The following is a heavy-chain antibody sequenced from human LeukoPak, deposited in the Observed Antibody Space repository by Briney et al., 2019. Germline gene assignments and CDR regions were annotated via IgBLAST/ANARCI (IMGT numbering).Heavy chain of an antibody. Sequence: PGGSLRLSCAASGFTFSSYEMNWVRQAPGKGLEWVSYISSSGSTIYYADSVKGRFTISRDNAKNSLYLQMNSLRAEDTAVYYCARGFMITFGGVIIWGQGTLVTVSS. V-gene: IGHV3-48*03. CDR1: GFTFSSYE. D-gene: IGHD3-16*02. J-gene: IGHJ4*02. CDR2: ISSSGSTI. CDR3: ARGFMITFGGVII.